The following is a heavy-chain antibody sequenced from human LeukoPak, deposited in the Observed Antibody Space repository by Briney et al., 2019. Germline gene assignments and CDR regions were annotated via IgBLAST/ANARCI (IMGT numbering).Heavy chain of an antibody. CDR3: ARGGIAAAGFGYYYYGMDV. CDR2: VYSGGST. J-gene: IGHJ6*02. CDR1: GFTVSSNY. Sequence: EGSLRLSCAASGFTVSSNYMSWVRQAPGKGLEWVSVVYSGGSTYYADSVKGRFTISRDNSKNTLYLQMNSLRAEDTAVYYCARGGIAAAGFGYYYYGMDVWGQGTTVTVSS. D-gene: IGHD6-13*01. V-gene: IGHV3-53*01.